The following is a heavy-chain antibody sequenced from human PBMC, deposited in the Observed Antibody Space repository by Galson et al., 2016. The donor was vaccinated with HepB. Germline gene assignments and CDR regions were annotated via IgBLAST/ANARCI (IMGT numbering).Heavy chain of an antibody. D-gene: IGHD6-19*01. CDR3: ARDPHASGWAAYYFDA. Sequence: SLRLSCAASGFTFSSYAMHWVRQAPGKGLEWVAVISYDGRNKYYTDSVKGRFTISRDNSKNTLFLQMNSLRAEDTAVYFCARDPHASGWAAYYFDAWGQGTLVTVSS. V-gene: IGHV3-30*04. CDR2: ISYDGRNK. J-gene: IGHJ5*02. CDR1: GFTFSSYA.